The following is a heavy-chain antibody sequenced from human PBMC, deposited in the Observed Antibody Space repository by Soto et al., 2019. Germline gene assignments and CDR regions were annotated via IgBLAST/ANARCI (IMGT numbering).Heavy chain of an antibody. J-gene: IGHJ6*02. CDR2: IYYSGST. CDR1: GGSISSGGYY. V-gene: IGHV4-31*03. Sequence: PSETLSLTCTVSGGSISSGGYYLSWIRQHPGKGLEWIGYIYYSGSTYYNPSLKSRVTISVDTSKNQFSLKLSSVTAADTAVYYCGSIAARNYYYGMDVWGQGTTVTVSS. D-gene: IGHD6-6*01. CDR3: GSIAARNYYYGMDV.